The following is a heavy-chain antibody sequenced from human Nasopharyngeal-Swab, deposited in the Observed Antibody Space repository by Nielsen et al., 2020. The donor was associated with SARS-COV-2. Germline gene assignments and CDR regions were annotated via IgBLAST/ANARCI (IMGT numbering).Heavy chain of an antibody. CDR3: GRDLGGRFST. CDR2: INEDGSIT. CDR1: GFTFRSYW. Sequence: LSLTCAAPGFTFRSYWMHWVRQVPGKGLVWVSRINEDGSITNYADSVEGRFTISRDNAKNTLFLHMNSLRAEDTAVYYCGRDLGGRFSTWGQGTLVTASS. J-gene: IGHJ5*02. V-gene: IGHV3-74*01. D-gene: IGHD3-16*01.